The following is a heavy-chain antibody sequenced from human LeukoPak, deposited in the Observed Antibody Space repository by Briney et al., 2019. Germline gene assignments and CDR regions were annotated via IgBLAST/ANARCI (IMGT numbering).Heavy chain of an antibody. Sequence: GGSLRLSCAASGFTFSSYGMHWVRQAPGKGLEWVAVISYDGSNKYYADSVKGRFTISRDNSKDTLYLQMNSLRAEDTAVYYCAKLAVAGNNACDIWGQGTMVTVSS. J-gene: IGHJ3*02. D-gene: IGHD6-19*01. CDR3: AKLAVAGNNACDI. CDR2: ISYDGSNK. V-gene: IGHV3-30*18. CDR1: GFTFSSYG.